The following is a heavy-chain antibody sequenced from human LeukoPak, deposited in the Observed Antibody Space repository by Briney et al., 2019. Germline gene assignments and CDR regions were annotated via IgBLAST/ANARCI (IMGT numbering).Heavy chain of an antibody. D-gene: IGHD2-2*01. J-gene: IGHJ3*02. CDR3: AKDRAPAAGDDAFDI. Sequence: GGTLRLSCAASGFPFSNYALTWVRQGPGKGLEWVSGLSGSGISTYYADSVKGRFTISRDNSKNTLYLQMNSLRAEDTAVYYCAKDRAPAAGDDAFDIWGQGTMVTVSS. CDR1: GFPFSNYA. CDR2: LSGSGIST. V-gene: IGHV3-23*01.